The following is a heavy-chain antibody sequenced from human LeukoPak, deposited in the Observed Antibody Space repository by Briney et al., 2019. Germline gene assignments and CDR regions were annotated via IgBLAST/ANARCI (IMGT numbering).Heavy chain of an antibody. CDR3: AKAGFWFGELYEGRIDY. J-gene: IGHJ4*02. Sequence: GGSLRLSCAASGFTFSSCAMSWVRQAPGKGLEWVSAISGSGGSTYYADSVKGRFTISRDNSKNTLYLQMNSLRAEDTAVYYCAKAGFWFGELYEGRIDYWGQGTLVTVSS. D-gene: IGHD3-10*01. CDR1: GFTFSSCA. V-gene: IGHV3-23*01. CDR2: ISGSGGST.